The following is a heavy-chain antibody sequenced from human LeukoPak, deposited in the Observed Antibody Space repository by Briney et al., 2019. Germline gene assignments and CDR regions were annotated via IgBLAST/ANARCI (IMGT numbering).Heavy chain of an antibody. CDR2: IWYDGGNK. CDR1: GFTFSSYG. D-gene: IGHD6-13*01. J-gene: IGHJ4*02. CDR3: ARDPGQQLFSGPSN. Sequence: GGSLRLSCAASGFTFSSYGMHWVRQAPGKGLEWVAVIWYDGGNKYYADSVKGRFTISRDNSKNTPYLQMNSLRAEDTAVYYCARDPGQQLFSGPSNWGQGTLVTVSS. V-gene: IGHV3-33*01.